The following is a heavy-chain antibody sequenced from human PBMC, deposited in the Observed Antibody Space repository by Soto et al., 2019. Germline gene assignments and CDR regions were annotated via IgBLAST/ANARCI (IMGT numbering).Heavy chain of an antibody. CDR1: GGSISSGGYY. CDR2: IYYSGST. D-gene: IGHD2-21*02. Sequence: QVQLQESGPGLVKPSQTLSLTCTVSGGSISSGGYYWSWIRQHPGKGLEWIGYIYYSGSTYYNPSSKSRVTVPVATSKNQFSLKLSSVTAADTAVYYCARVADIVVVTAIPSCWYFDLWGRGTLVTVSS. J-gene: IGHJ2*01. V-gene: IGHV4-31*03. CDR3: ARVADIVVVTAIPSCWYFDL.